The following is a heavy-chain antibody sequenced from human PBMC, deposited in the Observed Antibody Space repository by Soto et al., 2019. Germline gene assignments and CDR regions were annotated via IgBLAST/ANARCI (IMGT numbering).Heavy chain of an antibody. V-gene: IGHV4-4*02. CDR3: ARDLGTGTDY. Sequence: QVHLQESGPGLVKPSGTLSLTCAVSGDSITSSNWWSWVRQAPGKGLEWIGEIYHSGATTYNPSLMNRATISVDRSNNHFSLKLTSVTAADTAVYFCARDLGTGTDYWGRGTLVTVAS. CDR2: IYHSGAT. J-gene: IGHJ4*02. CDR1: GDSITSSNW. D-gene: IGHD1-1*01.